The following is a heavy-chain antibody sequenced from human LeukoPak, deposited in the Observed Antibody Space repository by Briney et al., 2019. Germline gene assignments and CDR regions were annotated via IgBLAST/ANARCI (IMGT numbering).Heavy chain of an antibody. CDR3: ARASEGIGFFDY. V-gene: IGHV4-59*01. CDR1: GGSFSNDY. CDR2: IYHNGKT. D-gene: IGHD2-2*03. Sequence: SPSETLSLTCTVSGGSFSNDYWSWIWQPPGKGLEWIGYIYHNGKTNYNPSLTSRLTISLDTSKTQFSLNLISMTAADTAIYYCARASEGIGFFDYWGQGILVTVSS. J-gene: IGHJ4*02.